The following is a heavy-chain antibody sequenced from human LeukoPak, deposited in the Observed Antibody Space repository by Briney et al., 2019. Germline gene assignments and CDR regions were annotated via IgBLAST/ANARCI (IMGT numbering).Heavy chain of an antibody. V-gene: IGHV4-59*02. CDR3: ASVRFADWIHVGYMDV. J-gene: IGHJ6*03. D-gene: IGHD3/OR15-3a*01. Sequence: SETLSLTCNVSASSVSSYYWSWIRQPPGKGLEWLGYIYYSGSTNYNPSLKSRVTISVDTSKNQFFLKLTSVTAADTAMYYCASVRFADWIHVGYMDVWGKGTTVTVSS. CDR2: IYYSGST. CDR1: ASSVSSYY.